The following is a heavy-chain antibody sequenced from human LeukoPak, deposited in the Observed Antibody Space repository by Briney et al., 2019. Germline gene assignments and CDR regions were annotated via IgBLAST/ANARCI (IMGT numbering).Heavy chain of an antibody. J-gene: IGHJ4*02. CDR1: GGSISSYY. D-gene: IGHD3-3*01. V-gene: IGHV4-59*01. Sequence: SETLSLTCTVSGGSISSYYWSWIRQPPGKGLEWIGYIYYSGSTNYNPSLKSRVTISVDTSKNQFSLKLSSVTAADTAVYYCARGAPSRKYYDFWSGYYYDHYFDYWGQGTLVTASS. CDR3: ARGAPSRKYYDFWSGYYYDHYFDY. CDR2: IYYSGST.